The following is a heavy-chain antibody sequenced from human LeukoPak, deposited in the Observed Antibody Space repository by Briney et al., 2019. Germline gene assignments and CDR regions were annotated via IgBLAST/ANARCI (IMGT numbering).Heavy chain of an antibody. CDR2: IYYSGST. Sequence: SESLSLTCAVSGGSISSYYWSWMRQPPGKGVGWIGYIYYSGSTNYNPSPKSRVTISVDTSKNQFSPKPSSVTPADTAVYYCAIAAYCSGGSCYSSGFDYWGQGTLVTVSS. D-gene: IGHD2-15*01. J-gene: IGHJ4*02. CDR3: AIAAYCSGGSCYSSGFDY. CDR1: GGSISSYY. V-gene: IGHV4-59*01.